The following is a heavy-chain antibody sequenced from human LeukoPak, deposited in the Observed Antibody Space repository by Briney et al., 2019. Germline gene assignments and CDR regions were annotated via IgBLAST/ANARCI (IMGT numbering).Heavy chain of an antibody. CDR1: GYSFAAFW. J-gene: IGHJ4*02. Sequence: GESLRISCQASGYSFAAFWIDWVRQVPGKGLEWMGIIYPRDSDTRYSPSFQGQVTISADKSIDTAYLQWSSLKASDTAIYYCARTQDRIAARSWGQGTLVTVSS. CDR3: ARTQDRIAARS. CDR2: IYPRDSDT. V-gene: IGHV5-51*01. D-gene: IGHD6-13*01.